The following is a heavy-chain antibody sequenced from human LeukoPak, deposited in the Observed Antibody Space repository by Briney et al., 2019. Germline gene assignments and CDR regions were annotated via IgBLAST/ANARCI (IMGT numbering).Heavy chain of an antibody. D-gene: IGHD6-13*01. CDR2: ISSSSSYM. CDR3: ARDLVQAAAGTHYFDY. Sequence: GGSLRLSCAASGFTFSSYSMNWVRQAPGKGLEWVSSISSSSSYMYYADSVKGRFTISRDNAKNSLYLQMNSLRAEDTAVYYCARDLVQAAAGTHYFDYWGQGTLVTVSS. CDR1: GFTFSSYS. J-gene: IGHJ4*02. V-gene: IGHV3-21*01.